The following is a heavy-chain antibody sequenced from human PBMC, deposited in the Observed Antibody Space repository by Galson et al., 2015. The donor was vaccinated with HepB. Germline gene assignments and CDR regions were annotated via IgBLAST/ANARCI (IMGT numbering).Heavy chain of an antibody. D-gene: IGHD2-15*01. V-gene: IGHV3-30*04. CDR3: AREAGAAYFDY. Sequence: SLRLSCAASGFTFTTYAMHWVRQAPGKGLEWVTVISYDGSNKFYADSVKGRFTISRDNSKNTLYLQMNSLRAEDTAIYYCAREAGAAYFDYWGQGTLVTVSS. CDR2: ISYDGSNK. CDR1: GFTFTTYA. J-gene: IGHJ4*02.